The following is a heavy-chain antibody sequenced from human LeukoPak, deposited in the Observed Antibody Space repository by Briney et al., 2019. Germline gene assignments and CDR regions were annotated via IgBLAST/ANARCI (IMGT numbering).Heavy chain of an antibody. D-gene: IGHD3-16*01. CDR2: IKQDGSEK. J-gene: IGHJ5*02. V-gene: IGHV3-7*01. CDR1: GIIITSYW. CDR3: ASHSYGYNH. Sequence: GGSLRLSCAASGIIITSYWMSWVRQTPGKGLECVANIKQDGSEKNYVDSVKGRFTIFRDNARNSLYLQMNSLRAEDTAVYYCASHSYGYNHWGQGTLVIVPS.